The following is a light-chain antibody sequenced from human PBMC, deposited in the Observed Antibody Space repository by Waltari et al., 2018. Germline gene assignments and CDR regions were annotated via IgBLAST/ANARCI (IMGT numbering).Light chain of an antibody. CDR3: QQGSAFPPT. CDR2: HAS. CDR1: QAISSW. J-gene: IGKJ1*01. V-gene: IGKV1-12*01. Sequence: EIQMTQSPSSVSASVGDRVTITCGASQAISSWLAWYQQKPGNSPYLLIYHASNLQSGVPSRFSGSGSGTDFTLTISSLRPEDSAIYYCQQGSAFPPTFGQGTKVEIK.